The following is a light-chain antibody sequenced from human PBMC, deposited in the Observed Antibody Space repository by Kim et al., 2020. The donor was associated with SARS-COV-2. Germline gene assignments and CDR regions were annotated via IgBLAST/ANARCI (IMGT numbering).Light chain of an antibody. CDR2: DAS. V-gene: IGKV3-11*01. CDR1: QNIDNE. J-gene: IGKJ1*01. Sequence: PGERATLSCRASQNIDNELAWYQHRPGQAPRLVISDASNRATGVPARFSGSGSGTDVTLTVSGLEPEDSAVYYCQQRHKWPRTFGQGTKVDIK. CDR3: QQRHKWPRT.